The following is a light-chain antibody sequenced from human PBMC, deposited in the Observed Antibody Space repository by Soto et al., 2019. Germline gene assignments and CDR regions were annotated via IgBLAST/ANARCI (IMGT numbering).Light chain of an antibody. CDR2: DVR. Sequence: SVLAQPASLSGSPGQSITISCTGNSNYVGAYNYVSWYQQNPGKAPKLLIYDVRYRPSGVSNRFSCSKSGNTAYLIISGLQAEDEADYYCSSFTSRHTYVFGSGTKVTVL. CDR1: SNYVGAYNY. J-gene: IGLJ1*01. CDR3: SSFTSRHTYV. V-gene: IGLV2-14*01.